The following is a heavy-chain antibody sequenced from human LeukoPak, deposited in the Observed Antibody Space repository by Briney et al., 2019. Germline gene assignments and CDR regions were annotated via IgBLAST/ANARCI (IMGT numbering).Heavy chain of an antibody. Sequence: GGAPRLSCAAAGFSFRTYGIHWGRQAPGKGLGWVAVMWYDGSKDYYADSVKGRFTISRDTSKNTLYLQMNNLRAEDTAVYYCAKDRETYEYTFDYWGQGTLVTVSS. J-gene: IGHJ4*02. CDR3: AKDRETYEYTFDY. V-gene: IGHV3-33*06. CDR1: GFSFRTYG. D-gene: IGHD6-6*01. CDR2: MWYDGSKD.